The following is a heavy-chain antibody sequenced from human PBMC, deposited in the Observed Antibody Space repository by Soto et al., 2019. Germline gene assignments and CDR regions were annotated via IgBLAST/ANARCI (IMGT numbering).Heavy chain of an antibody. V-gene: IGHV1-8*01. Sequence: ASVKVSCKASGYTFTSYDINWVRQATGQGLEWMGWMNPNSGNTGYAQRFQGRVTITRNTSISTAYMELSSLRSEDTAVYYCARDGDILTGYRPLDYWGQGTLVTVSS. J-gene: IGHJ4*02. D-gene: IGHD3-9*01. CDR2: MNPNSGNT. CDR1: GYTFTSYD. CDR3: ARDGDILTGYRPLDY.